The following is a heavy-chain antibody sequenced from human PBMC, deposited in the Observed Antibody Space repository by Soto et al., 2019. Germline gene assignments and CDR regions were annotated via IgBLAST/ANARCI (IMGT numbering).Heavy chain of an antibody. V-gene: IGHV2-5*02. CDR1: GFSLSTSGVG. CDR3: AHRPTVFVPAAHNWFDH. CDR2: IYWDDDK. J-gene: IGHJ5*02. D-gene: IGHD2-2*01. Sequence: QITLKESGPTLVKPTQTLTLTCTFSGFSLSTSGVGVGWIRQPPGKALEWLALIYWDDDKRYSPSLKSRPTITKDPPKNPVVLPTTNLHPVDTATYYCAHRPTVFVPAAHNWFDHWGQGPLVTVSS.